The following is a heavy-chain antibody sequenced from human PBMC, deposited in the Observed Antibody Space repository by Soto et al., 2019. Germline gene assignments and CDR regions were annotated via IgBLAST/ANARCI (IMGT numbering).Heavy chain of an antibody. J-gene: IGHJ5*02. CDR1: GDSVSINSGA. Sequence: SQTLSLTCVISGDSVSINSGAWNWIRQSPSRGLEWLGRTYYRSKWYYDYAESVKSRIIISVDTSKNQFSLQLNSVTPEDAAVYYCANDPGYSLDPWGQGTLVTVSS. CDR3: ANDPGYSLDP. CDR2: TYYRSKWYY. V-gene: IGHV6-1*01. D-gene: IGHD5-18*01.